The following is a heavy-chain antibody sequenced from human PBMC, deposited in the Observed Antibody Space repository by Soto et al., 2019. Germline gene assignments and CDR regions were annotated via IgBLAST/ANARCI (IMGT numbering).Heavy chain of an antibody. J-gene: IGHJ4*02. CDR3: ARELRITTAGPRPYDY. CDR1: GYTFTCYY. Sequence: ASVKVSCKASGYTFTCYYIHWVRQAPGQGLEWMGWINPNSGGTNYAQKFQGRVTITADESTSTVYMELRSLRSDDTAVFYCARELRITTAGPRPYDYWGQGTLVTVSS. D-gene: IGHD6-13*01. V-gene: IGHV1-2*02. CDR2: INPNSGGT.